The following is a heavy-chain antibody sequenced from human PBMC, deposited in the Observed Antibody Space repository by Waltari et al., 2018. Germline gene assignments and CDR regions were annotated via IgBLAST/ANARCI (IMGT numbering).Heavy chain of an antibody. CDR2: ILPNLCTG. CDR1: GGTFSSYA. D-gene: IGHD3-10*01. Sequence: QVQLVQSGAEVKKPGSSVKVSCKASGGTFSSYAISWVRQAPGQGLEWMGGILPNLCTGNHATKVQGRVTNTADESTSNAYMELRSLRSEDTAVYYCAGSNRDLIDYWGQGTLVTVSS. CDR3: AGSNRDLIDY. J-gene: IGHJ4*02. V-gene: IGHV1-69*13.